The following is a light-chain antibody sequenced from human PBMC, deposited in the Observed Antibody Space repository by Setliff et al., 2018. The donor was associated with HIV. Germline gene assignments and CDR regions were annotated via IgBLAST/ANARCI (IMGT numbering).Light chain of an antibody. CDR3: SSYTSSTPLYV. CDR1: SSDVGTYNF. J-gene: IGLJ1*01. V-gene: IGLV2-14*03. CDR2: DVT. Sequence: SALAQPASVSGSPGQSITISCTGTSSDVGTYNFVSWYQQHPGKAPKLIIYDVTNRPSGVSNRFSGSKSGNTASLTISGLQAEDEADYYCSSYTSSTPLYVFGTGTKVTVL.